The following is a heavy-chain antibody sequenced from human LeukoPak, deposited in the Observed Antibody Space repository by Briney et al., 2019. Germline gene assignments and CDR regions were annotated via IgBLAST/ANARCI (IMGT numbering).Heavy chain of an antibody. D-gene: IGHD5-12*01. CDR3: ARVISRRVHPYSGYDLDDY. Sequence: PSETLSLTCTVSGGSISSGDYYWSWIRQPPGKGLAWIGYIYYSGSTYYNPSLKSRVTISVDTSKDQFSLKLSSVTAADTAVYYCARVISRRVHPYSGYDLDDYWGQGTLVTVSS. J-gene: IGHJ4*02. V-gene: IGHV4-30-4*01. CDR2: IYYSGST. CDR1: GGSISSGDYY.